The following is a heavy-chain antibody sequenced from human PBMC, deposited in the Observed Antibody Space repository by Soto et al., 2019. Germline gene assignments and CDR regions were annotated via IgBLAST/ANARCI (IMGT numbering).Heavy chain of an antibody. V-gene: IGHV4-31*03. CDR1: GGSISSGGYY. CDR3: ARLLYYYDSSGYSGELAFDI. CDR2: IYYSGST. J-gene: IGHJ3*02. D-gene: IGHD3-22*01. Sequence: SETLSLTSTVSGGSISSGGYYWSWIRQHPGKGLEWIGYIYYSGSTYYNPSLKSRVTISVDTSKNQFSLKLSSVTAADTAVYYCARLLYYYDSSGYSGELAFDIWGQGTMVT.